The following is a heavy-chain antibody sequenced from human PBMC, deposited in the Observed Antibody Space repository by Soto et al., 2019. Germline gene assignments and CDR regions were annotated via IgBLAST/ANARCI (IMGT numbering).Heavy chain of an antibody. J-gene: IGHJ6*02. Sequence: EVQLVESGGGLVKPGGALRLSCAASGFTFSSYSMNWVRQAPGKGLEWVSSISSSSSYIYYADSVKGRFTISRDNAKNSRDLQMNSLRAEDTAVDYCARWNVTPRSGILYYYYGMDVWGQGTTVTVSS. CDR3: ARWNVTPRSGILYYYYGMDV. CDR2: ISSSSSYI. CDR1: GFTFSSYS. V-gene: IGHV3-21*01. D-gene: IGHD1-1*01.